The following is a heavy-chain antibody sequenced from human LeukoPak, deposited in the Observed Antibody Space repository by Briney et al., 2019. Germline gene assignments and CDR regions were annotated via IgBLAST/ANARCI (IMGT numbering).Heavy chain of an antibody. CDR1: GFTFSKYW. CDR3: LTIVETPIDAFDI. V-gene: IGHV3-74*01. CDR2: INPDDKST. J-gene: IGHJ3*02. Sequence: QPGGSLRLSCAASGFTFSKYWLHWVRHPPGRGLVWLARINPDDKSTSYADSVKGRFTISIDDAKETLFLQMNSLTVEDTAVYYCLTIVETPIDAFDIWGQGAMVTVSS. D-gene: IGHD4-23*01.